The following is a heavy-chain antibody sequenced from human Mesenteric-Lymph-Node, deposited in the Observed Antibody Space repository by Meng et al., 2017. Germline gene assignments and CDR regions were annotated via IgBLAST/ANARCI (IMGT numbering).Heavy chain of an antibody. CDR3: ARVDASRRGHSVYYFVDFENLAFGI. D-gene: IGHD3-22*01. J-gene: IGHJ3*02. CDR1: GFTFSSYA. Sequence: GESLKISCAASGFTFSSYAMHWVRQAPGKGLEWVAVISYDGSNKYYADSVKGRFTISRDNSKNTVYLQMNSLRAEDTAVYYCARVDASRRGHSVYYFVDFENLAFGIWGQGTMVTVSS. V-gene: IGHV3-30*04. CDR2: ISYDGSNK.